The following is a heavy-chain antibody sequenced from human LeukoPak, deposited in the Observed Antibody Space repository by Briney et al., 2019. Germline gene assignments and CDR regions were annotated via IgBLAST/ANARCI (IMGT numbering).Heavy chain of an antibody. D-gene: IGHD3-10*01. J-gene: IGHJ4*02. V-gene: IGHV5-51*01. Sequence: GESLKISCKGTGYSFTTYWIGWVRQPPGKGLERMGIIYPGDSDTRYSPSFQGQVTISADKSISTAYLQWSSLKASDTAIYYCARHSYYGTGSYFEFWGQGILVTVSS. CDR3: ARHSYYGTGSYFEF. CDR1: GYSFTTYW. CDR2: IYPGDSDT.